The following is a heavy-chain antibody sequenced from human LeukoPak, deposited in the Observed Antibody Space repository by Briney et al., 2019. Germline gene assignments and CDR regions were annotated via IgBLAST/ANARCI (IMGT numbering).Heavy chain of an antibody. V-gene: IGHV1-2*02. CDR3: ARDPGRPGRYWYFDL. CDR2: INPKRCYT. D-gene: IGHD1-26*01. CDR1: VYTFTGYY. J-gene: IGHJ2*01. Sequence: ASVEVSCRASVYTFTGYYMQWVRQARGRGREWMGWINPKRCYTKYAQKFQGRVTMTSDTSITTFYVDLSSLRSDDTAVYYCARDPGRPGRYWYFDLWGRGTLVAVSS.